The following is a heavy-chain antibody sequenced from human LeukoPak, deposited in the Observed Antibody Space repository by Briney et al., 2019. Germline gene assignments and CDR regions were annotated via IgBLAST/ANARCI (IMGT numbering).Heavy chain of an antibody. J-gene: IGHJ5*02. V-gene: IGHV4-61*01. D-gene: IGHD2-15*01. Sequence: PSETLSLTCTVSGGSVSSGSYYWSWIRQPPGKGLEWIGYIYYSGSTNYNPSLKSRVTISVDTSENQFPLKLSSVTAADTAVYYCASSIVVGDWFDPWGQGTLVTVSS. CDR2: IYYSGST. CDR1: GGSVSSGSYY. CDR3: ASSIVVGDWFDP.